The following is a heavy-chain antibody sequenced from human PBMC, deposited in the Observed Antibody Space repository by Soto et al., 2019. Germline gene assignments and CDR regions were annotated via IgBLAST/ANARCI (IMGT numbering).Heavy chain of an antibody. J-gene: IGHJ5*01. CDR1: GFTFSSYS. Sequence: GSLRLSCAGSGFTFSSYSMNWVRQSPGKGLEWIGDINHSGRVNYSPSLKSRVTISLDTSKNQFSLTLSAVTAADTAMYYCSTRAYDTNGYYRFDPWGQGTLVTVSS. CDR2: INHSGRV. V-gene: IGHV4-34*08. CDR3: STRAYDTNGYYRFDP. D-gene: IGHD3-22*01.